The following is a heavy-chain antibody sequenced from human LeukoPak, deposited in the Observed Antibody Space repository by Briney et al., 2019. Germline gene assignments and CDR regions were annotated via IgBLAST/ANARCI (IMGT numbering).Heavy chain of an antibody. Sequence: ASLRPSSAASGSTFSSYSMNWVRPAPGKRLEWVSSISSSSSYIYYADSVKGRFTISRDNAKNSLYLQMNSLRAEDTAVYYCARAPQHQVVPAAIEYYYYYYMDVWGKGTTVTVSS. CDR3: ARAPQHQVVPAAIEYYYYYYMDV. D-gene: IGHD2-2*01. V-gene: IGHV3-21*01. J-gene: IGHJ6*03. CDR1: GSTFSSYS. CDR2: ISSSSSYI.